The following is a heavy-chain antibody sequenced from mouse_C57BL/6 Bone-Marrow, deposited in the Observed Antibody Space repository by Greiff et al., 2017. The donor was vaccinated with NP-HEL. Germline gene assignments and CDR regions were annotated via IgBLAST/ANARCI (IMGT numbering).Heavy chain of an antibody. V-gene: IGHV1-82*01. Sequence: VQLVESGPELVKPGASVKISCKASGYAFSSSWMNWVKQRPGKGLEWIGRIYPGDGDTNYNGKFKGKATLTADKSSSTAYMQLSSLTSEDSAVYFCARDYYGSRKAMDYWGQGTSVTVSS. CDR3: ARDYYGSRKAMDY. CDR2: IYPGDGDT. J-gene: IGHJ4*01. CDR1: GYAFSSSW. D-gene: IGHD1-1*01.